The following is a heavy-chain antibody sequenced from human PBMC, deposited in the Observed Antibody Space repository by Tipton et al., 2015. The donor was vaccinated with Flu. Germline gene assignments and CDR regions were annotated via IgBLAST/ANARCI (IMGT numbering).Heavy chain of an antibody. CDR1: GGSFSGYY. CDR3: ARGRGRDGYKL. CDR2: INHSGST. D-gene: IGHD5-24*01. Sequence: TLSLTCAVYGGSFSGYYWSWIRQPPGKGLEWIGEINHSGSTNYNPSLKSRVTISVDTSKNQSSLKLSSVTAADTAVYYCARGRGRDGYKLWGQGTLVTVSS. V-gene: IGHV4-34*01. J-gene: IGHJ4*02.